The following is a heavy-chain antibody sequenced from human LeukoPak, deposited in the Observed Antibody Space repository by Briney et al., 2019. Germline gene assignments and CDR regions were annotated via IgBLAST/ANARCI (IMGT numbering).Heavy chain of an antibody. V-gene: IGHV3-23*01. CDR3: AKDRGYFDLSFDY. D-gene: IGHD3-3*01. Sequence: GGSLRLSCAASGFTFSSNAMSWVRQAPGKGLEWVSAISGSGGSTNYADSVKGRFTISRDNSMSTLYLQINSLRAEDTAVYYCAKDRGYFDLSFDYWGQGTLVTVSS. CDR1: GFTFSSNA. J-gene: IGHJ4*02. CDR2: ISGSGGST.